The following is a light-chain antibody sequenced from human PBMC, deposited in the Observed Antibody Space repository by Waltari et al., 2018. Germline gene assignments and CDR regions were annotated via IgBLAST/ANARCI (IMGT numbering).Light chain of an antibody. Sequence: DIVLTQSPDSLAVSLGERATINCKSSQSLLSSFNSNTYIAWYQQKPGQPPKLLINWASVRGSGVPERFSGSGSETDFTLTISSLQAEDVAVYYCHHYYIPPLTFGQGTRLEIK. CDR3: HHYYIPPLT. CDR1: QSLLSSFNSNTY. CDR2: WAS. J-gene: IGKJ5*01. V-gene: IGKV4-1*01.